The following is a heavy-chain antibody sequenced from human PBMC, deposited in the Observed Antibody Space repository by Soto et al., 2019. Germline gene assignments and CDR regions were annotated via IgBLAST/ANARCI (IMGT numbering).Heavy chain of an antibody. D-gene: IGHD3-22*01. V-gene: IGHV1-69*06. CDR2: IIPIFGTA. CDR1: EDTFGNYA. CDR3: ASTKYDSSAYYYWYLGL. J-gene: IGHJ2*01. Sequence: QVELVQSGAEVKKPGSSVKVSCQASEDTFGNYAISWVRQAHRQGLEWMGGIIPIFGTANYAQKFQGRVMITPDTSANTVYLELSSLRSEDTAVYYCASTKYDSSAYYYWYLGLWGRGTLVTVSS.